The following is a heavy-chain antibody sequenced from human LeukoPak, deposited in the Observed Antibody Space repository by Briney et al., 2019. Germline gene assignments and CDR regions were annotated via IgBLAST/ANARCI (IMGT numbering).Heavy chain of an antibody. Sequence: ASVKVSCKASGYTFTSYYIHWVRQAPGQGLEWMGIFIPSGGSTSYAQKFQGRVTMTKDTSTSTVYMELSSLRSKDTAVYYCARDPLKVAATGLDYWGQGTLVTVSS. V-gene: IGHV1-46*01. CDR1: GYTFTSYY. D-gene: IGHD6-13*01. CDR3: ARDPLKVAATGLDY. CDR2: FIPSGGST. J-gene: IGHJ4*02.